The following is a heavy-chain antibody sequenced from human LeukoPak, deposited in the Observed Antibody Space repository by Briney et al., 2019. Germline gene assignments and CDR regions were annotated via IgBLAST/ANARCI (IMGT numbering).Heavy chain of an antibody. CDR3: ARRPYYYDSSGYAHFDY. Sequence: SETLSLTCTVSGGSISDSTYYWAWIRQPPGKGLEWIGYIYVGGSTYYNPSLKSRVTISVDTSKNEFSLKLSSVTAADTAVYYCARRPYYYDSSGYAHFDYWGQGTLVTVSS. CDR2: IYVGGST. CDR1: GGSISDSTYY. D-gene: IGHD3-22*01. J-gene: IGHJ4*02. V-gene: IGHV4-39*01.